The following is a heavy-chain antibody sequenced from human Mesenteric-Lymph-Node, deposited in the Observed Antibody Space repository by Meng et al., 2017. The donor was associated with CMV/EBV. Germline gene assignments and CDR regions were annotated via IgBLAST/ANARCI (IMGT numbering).Heavy chain of an antibody. CDR3: ARAIAGPEYDY. D-gene: IGHD6-13*01. Sequence: SETLSLTCTVSGGSISSSSYYWGWIRQPPGKGLEWIGSIYYSGSTYYNPSLKSRVTISVDTSKNQFSLKLNSVTAADTAVYYCARAIAGPEYDYWGQGTLVTVSS. CDR2: IYYSGST. V-gene: IGHV4-39*07. J-gene: IGHJ4*02. CDR1: GGSISSSSYY.